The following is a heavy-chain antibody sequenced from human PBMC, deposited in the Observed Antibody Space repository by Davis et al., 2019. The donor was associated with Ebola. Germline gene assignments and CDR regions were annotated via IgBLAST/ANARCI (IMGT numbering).Heavy chain of an antibody. Sequence: AASVKVSCKASGYTFTSYDINWVRQATGQGLEWMGIINPSGGSTSYAQKFQGRVTMTRDTSTSTAYMELSSLRSEDTAVYYCARGSKPYSSSSGWFDPWGQGTLVTVSS. CDR3: ARGSKPYSSSSGWFDP. CDR1: GYTFTSYD. CDR2: INPSGGST. J-gene: IGHJ5*02. V-gene: IGHV1-46*01. D-gene: IGHD6-6*01.